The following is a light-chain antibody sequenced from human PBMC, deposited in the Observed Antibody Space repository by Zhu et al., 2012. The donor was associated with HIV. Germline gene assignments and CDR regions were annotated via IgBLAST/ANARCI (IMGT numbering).Light chain of an antibody. CDR2: EAS. J-gene: IGKJ4*01. V-gene: IGKV3-11*01. CDR1: QSVNTH. Sequence: EIVMTQYPATLSASPGERATLYCRASQSVNTHLAWYRQKPGQAPRLLIYEASIRATGIPARFSGSGSGTDFTLTISSLEPEDFALYYCQQRINWPLTFGGGTKVEIK. CDR3: QQRINWPLT.